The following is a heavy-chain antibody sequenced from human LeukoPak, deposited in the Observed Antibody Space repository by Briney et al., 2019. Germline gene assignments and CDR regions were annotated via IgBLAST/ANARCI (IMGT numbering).Heavy chain of an antibody. Sequence: SETLSLTCAVYGGSFSGYYWSWIRQPPGKGLEWIGEIDHSGSTNYNPSLKSRVTISYTSKNQFSLKLTSVTAADTAVYYCARQTGSGLFILPGGQGTLVTVSS. CDR3: ARQTGSGLFILP. D-gene: IGHD3/OR15-3a*01. CDR2: IDHSGST. J-gene: IGHJ4*02. V-gene: IGHV4-34*01. CDR1: GGSFSGYY.